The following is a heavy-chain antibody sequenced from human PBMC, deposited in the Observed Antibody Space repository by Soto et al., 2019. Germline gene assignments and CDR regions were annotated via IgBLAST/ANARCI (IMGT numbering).Heavy chain of an antibody. CDR1: GVSFLDAW. J-gene: IGHJ4*02. Sequence: GGSLRLSCAASGVSFLDAWMNWVRQAPGKGLEWVGRIKSKTDGETTDYAAPVKGRFSVSRDDSKNTLYLQMNSLKTEDTAVYYCTADLIGTYYSPYDYWGQGILVTVSS. CDR3: TADLIGTYYSPYDY. V-gene: IGHV3-15*07. D-gene: IGHD3-10*01. CDR2: IKSKTDGETT.